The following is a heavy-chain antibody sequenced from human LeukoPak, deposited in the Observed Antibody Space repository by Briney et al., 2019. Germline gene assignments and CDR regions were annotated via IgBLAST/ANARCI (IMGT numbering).Heavy chain of an antibody. Sequence: GGSLRLSCAASGFTFSTYWMNWARQAPGKGLEWVANIKQDGSYQYYVDSVKGRFTISRDNAKNSLSLQMSSLRAEDTAVYYCARGRYCSSASCPFDYWGLGTLVTVSS. CDR3: ARGRYCSSASCPFDY. V-gene: IGHV3-7*04. CDR1: GFTFSTYW. J-gene: IGHJ4*02. CDR2: IKQDGSYQ. D-gene: IGHD2-2*01.